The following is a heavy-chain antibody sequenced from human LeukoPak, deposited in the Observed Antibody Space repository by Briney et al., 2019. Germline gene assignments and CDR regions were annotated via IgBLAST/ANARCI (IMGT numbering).Heavy chain of an antibody. Sequence: PGGSLRLSCAASGFTFSSYAMSWFRQAPGKGLEWVGFIRSKAYGGTTEYAASVKGRFTISRDDSKSIAYLQMNSLKTEDTAVYYCTRRKGSTRAGTIWFDPWGQGTLVTVSS. CDR1: GFTFSSYA. J-gene: IGHJ5*02. D-gene: IGHD6-13*01. V-gene: IGHV3-49*03. CDR3: TRRKGSTRAGTIWFDP. CDR2: IRSKAYGGTT.